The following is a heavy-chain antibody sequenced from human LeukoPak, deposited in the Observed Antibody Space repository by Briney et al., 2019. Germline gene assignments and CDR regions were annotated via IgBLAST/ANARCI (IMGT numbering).Heavy chain of an antibody. D-gene: IGHD3-10*01. J-gene: IGHJ4*02. CDR2: IYYTGST. Sequence: KPSETLSLPCSVCSRPISRCGYYGAWIRQPPGKGLEWIGSIYYTGSTHYNSSLKSRVTMSVDTSQNQFSLKLSSVSAADTAVYYCARHEYYGLERGFDYWGQGTLVTVSS. CDR3: ARHEYYGLERGFDY. V-gene: IGHV4-39*01. CDR1: SRPISRCGYY.